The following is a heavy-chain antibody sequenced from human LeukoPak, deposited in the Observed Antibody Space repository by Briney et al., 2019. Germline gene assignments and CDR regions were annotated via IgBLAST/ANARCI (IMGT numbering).Heavy chain of an antibody. CDR1: GYSFTSYW. Sequence: GESLKISXKGSGYSFTSYWIGWVRQMPGKGLEWMGIIYPGDSDTRYSPSFQGQVTISADKSISTAYLQWSSLKASDTAMYYCAKDSGSYSDSNYYYYMDVWGKGTTVTVSS. D-gene: IGHD1-26*01. CDR3: AKDSGSYSDSNYYYYMDV. V-gene: IGHV5-51*01. CDR2: IYPGDSDT. J-gene: IGHJ6*03.